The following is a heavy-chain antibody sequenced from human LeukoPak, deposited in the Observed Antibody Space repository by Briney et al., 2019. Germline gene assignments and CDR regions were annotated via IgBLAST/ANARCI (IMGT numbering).Heavy chain of an antibody. CDR1: GFTFSSYE. Sequence: GGSLRLSCAASGFTFSSYEMNWVRQAPGKGLEWVSYISSSGSTIYYADSVKGRFTISRDNAKNSPYLQMNSLRAEDTAVYYCARAASYTVTAFLSYYYYYMDVWGKGTTVTVSS. CDR2: ISSSGSTI. D-gene: IGHD2-21*02. V-gene: IGHV3-48*03. J-gene: IGHJ6*03. CDR3: ARAASYTVTAFLSYYYYYMDV.